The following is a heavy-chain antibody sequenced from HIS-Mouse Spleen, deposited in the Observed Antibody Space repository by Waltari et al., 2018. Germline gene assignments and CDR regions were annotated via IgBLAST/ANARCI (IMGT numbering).Heavy chain of an antibody. Sequence: LQLQESGPGLVKPSETLSLTCPVAGGSISSSSSYWGWIRQPPGKGLEWIGGIYYSGSTYYNPSLKSRVTISVDTSKNQFSLKLSSVTAADTAVYYCAREIPYSSSWYDWYFDLWGRGTLVTVSS. CDR1: GGSISSSSSY. D-gene: IGHD6-13*01. J-gene: IGHJ2*01. V-gene: IGHV4-39*07. CDR2: IYYSGST. CDR3: AREIPYSSSWYDWYFDL.